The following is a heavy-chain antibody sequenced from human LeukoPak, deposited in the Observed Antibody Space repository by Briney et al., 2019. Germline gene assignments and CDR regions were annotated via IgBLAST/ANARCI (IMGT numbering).Heavy chain of an antibody. J-gene: IGHJ3*02. CDR3: ARDRRGIGKAFDI. D-gene: IGHD1-26*01. V-gene: IGHV3-21*01. Sequence: NPGGSLRLSCAASGFTFSGYNMNWVRQAPGKGLEWVSSISSSNSYIYYADSMKGRFTISRDNAKNSLYLQMNSLRAEDTAVYYCARDRRGIGKAFDIWGQGTMVTVSS. CDR1: GFTFSGYN. CDR2: ISSSNSYI.